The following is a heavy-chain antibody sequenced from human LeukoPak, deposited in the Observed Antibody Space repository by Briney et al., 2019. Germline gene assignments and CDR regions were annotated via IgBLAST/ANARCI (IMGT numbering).Heavy chain of an antibody. CDR2: INHSGST. J-gene: IGHJ3*02. CDR3: ASVYSGTYYDAFDI. V-gene: IGHV4-34*01. D-gene: IGHD1-26*01. Sequence: GSLRLSCAASGFTFSSYEMNWVRQPPGKGLEWIGEINHSGSTNYNPSLKSRVTISEDTSKNQFSLKLSSVTAADTAVYYCASVYSGTYYDAFDIWGQGTMVTVSS. CDR1: GFTFSSYE.